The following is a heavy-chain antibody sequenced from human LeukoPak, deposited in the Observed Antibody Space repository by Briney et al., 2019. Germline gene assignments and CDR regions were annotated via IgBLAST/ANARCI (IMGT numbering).Heavy chain of an antibody. D-gene: IGHD3-9*01. CDR3: ARDAYDILTGYYVNDY. CDR1: GFTFSSYW. CDR2: IKQDGSEK. Sequence: GGSLRLSCAASGFTFSSYWMSWVRQAPGKGLEWVANIKQDGSEKYYVDSVKGRFTISRDNAKNSLYLQMNSLRAEDTAVYYCARDAYDILTGYYVNDYWGQGTLVTVSS. V-gene: IGHV3-7*01. J-gene: IGHJ4*02.